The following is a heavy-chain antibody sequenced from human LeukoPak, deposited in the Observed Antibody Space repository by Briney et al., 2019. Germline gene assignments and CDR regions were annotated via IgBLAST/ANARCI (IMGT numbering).Heavy chain of an antibody. CDR3: ARANYVWGSYVY. Sequence: SETLSLTCTVSGGSTSDYYWSWIRQPAGKGLEWIGHIYTGGNTNYNPSLESRVTMSVDTSKNQFSLKLRSVTAADTAVYYCARANYVWGSYVYWGQGTLVTVSS. V-gene: IGHV4-4*07. D-gene: IGHD3-16*01. CDR2: IYTGGNT. CDR1: GGSTSDYY. J-gene: IGHJ4*02.